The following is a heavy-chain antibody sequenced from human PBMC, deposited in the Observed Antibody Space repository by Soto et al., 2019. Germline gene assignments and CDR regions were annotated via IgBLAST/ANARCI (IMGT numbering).Heavy chain of an antibody. J-gene: IGHJ4*02. D-gene: IGHD6-13*01. CDR3: ARREGGAAADRPLDY. Sequence: QLRLQESSPGLVKSSETLSLTCTVSGGSVRSSSYYWGWIRQPPGKGLEWIASIYYSGRTHNNPALKSRVTMSIDTYTNQFSLKMNSVTAADTAVYYCARREGGAAADRPLDYWGQGTLVTVSS. CDR1: GGSVRSSSYY. CDR2: IYYSGRT. V-gene: IGHV4-39*01.